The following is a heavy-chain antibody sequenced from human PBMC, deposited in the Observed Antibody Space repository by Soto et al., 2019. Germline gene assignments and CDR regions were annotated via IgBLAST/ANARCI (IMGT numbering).Heavy chain of an antibody. D-gene: IGHD1-26*01. J-gene: IGHJ6*03. V-gene: IGHV3-43*01. CDR2: ISWDGGNT. Sequence: GGSLRLSCAASGFTFDDYTMHWVRQAPGKGLEWVSLISWDGGNTYYADSVKGRFTNSRDNSKNSQYLQMNSLRTEDTALYYCAKANSGSYYYYDMDVWGKGTTVTVSS. CDR1: GFTFDDYT. CDR3: AKANSGSYYYYDMDV.